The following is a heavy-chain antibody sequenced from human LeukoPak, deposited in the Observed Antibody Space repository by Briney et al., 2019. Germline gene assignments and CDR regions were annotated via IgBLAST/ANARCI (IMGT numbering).Heavy chain of an antibody. CDR1: GGSISSHY. CDR2: IYYSGST. D-gene: IGHD3-9*01. Sequence: SETLSLTCTVSGGSISSHYWSWIRQPPGKGLEWIGYIYYSGSTNYNPSLKSRVTISVDTSKNQFSLKLSSVTAADTAVYYCAREGYDDILTGYYNVRAFDIWGQGTMVTVSS. V-gene: IGHV4-59*11. CDR3: AREGYDDILTGYYNVRAFDI. J-gene: IGHJ3*02.